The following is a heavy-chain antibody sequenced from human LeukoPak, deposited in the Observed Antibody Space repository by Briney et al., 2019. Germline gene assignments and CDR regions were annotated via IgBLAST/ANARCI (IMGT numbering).Heavy chain of an antibody. Sequence: ASVKVSCKASGYTFTSYGISWVRQAPGQGLEWMGWISAYNGNTNYAQKLQGRVTMTTDTSTSTAYMELRSLRSDDTAVYYCARDRRPNYGFWSGYGAPFDYWGQGTLVTVSS. CDR3: ARDRRPNYGFWSGYGAPFDY. CDR1: GYTFTSYG. V-gene: IGHV1-18*01. J-gene: IGHJ4*02. CDR2: ISAYNGNT. D-gene: IGHD3-3*01.